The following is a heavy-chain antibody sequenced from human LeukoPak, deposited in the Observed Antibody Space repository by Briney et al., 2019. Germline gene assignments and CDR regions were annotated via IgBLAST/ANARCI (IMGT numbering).Heavy chain of an antibody. Sequence: PGGSLRLSCAASGVTVSSDYMNWVRQAPGKGLEWVSTIRGSGGNMYYADSVKGRFTISRDNSRNTLYLQMNGLRAEDTAVYYCARDFDYVWGSYRLWYFDLWGRGTLVTVSS. CDR1: GVTVSSDY. D-gene: IGHD3-16*02. CDR3: ARDFDYVWGSYRLWYFDL. CDR2: IRGSGGNM. V-gene: IGHV3-23*01. J-gene: IGHJ2*01.